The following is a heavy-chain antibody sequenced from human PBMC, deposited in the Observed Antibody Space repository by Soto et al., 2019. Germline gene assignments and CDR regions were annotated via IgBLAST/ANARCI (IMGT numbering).Heavy chain of an antibody. J-gene: IGHJ4*02. Sequence: EVQLVESGGGLVQPGGSLTLSCAGSGFAFSGSTIHWVRQASGKGLEWVGRIRSKANSYATAYAASVKGRFIISRDDSKNTLYLQMNRLRVEDTAVYYCAKDIVRYTYGACDYWGQGALVTVSS. CDR1: GFAFSGST. D-gene: IGHD5-18*01. CDR3: AKDIVRYTYGACDY. CDR2: IRSKANSYAT. V-gene: IGHV3-73*02.